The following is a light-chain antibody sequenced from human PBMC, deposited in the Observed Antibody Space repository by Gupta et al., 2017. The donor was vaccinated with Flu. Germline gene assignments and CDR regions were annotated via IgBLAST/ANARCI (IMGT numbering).Light chain of an antibody. V-gene: IGKV2-30*01. Sequence: VTLGKPACISCRSGQTHGNRNGKSYLHWFQQRPSQSPKRVIYKDSDRDDGVPDRFSGSGSGTDFTLEVSRVDADDVGIYYCKQGTGWPYAFGQGTKLEI. CDR1: QTHGNRNGKSY. CDR3: KQGTGWPYA. CDR2: KDS. J-gene: IGKJ2*01.